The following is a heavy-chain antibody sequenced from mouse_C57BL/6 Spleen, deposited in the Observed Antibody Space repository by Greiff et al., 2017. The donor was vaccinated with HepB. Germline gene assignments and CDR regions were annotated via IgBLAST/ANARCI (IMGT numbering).Heavy chain of an antibody. D-gene: IGHD2-1*01. CDR2: IDPETGGT. CDR1: GYTFTDYE. CDR3: TREDYYGNSYYFDY. Sequence: VQLQQSGAELVRPGASVTLSCKASGYTFTDYEMHWVKQTPVHGLEWIGAIDPETGGTAYNQKFKGKAILTADKSSSTAYMELRSLTSEDSAVHYCTREDYYGNSYYFDYWGQGTTLTVSS. J-gene: IGHJ2*01. V-gene: IGHV1-15*01.